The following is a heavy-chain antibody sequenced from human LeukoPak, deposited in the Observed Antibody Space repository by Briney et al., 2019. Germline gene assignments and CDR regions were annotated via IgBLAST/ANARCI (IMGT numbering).Heavy chain of an antibody. Sequence: SETLSLTCTVSDDSIGNYYWSWIRQSPGKGLEWIGYIYFSGSTNYNPSLKRRVTMSVVTSKNQFCLRLTSVTAADTATYYCARVGGSNFYNYG. CDR2: IYFSGST. CDR3: ARVGGSNFYNYG. CDR1: DDSIGNYY. D-gene: IGHD4-11*01. J-gene: IGHJ6*01. V-gene: IGHV4-59*01.